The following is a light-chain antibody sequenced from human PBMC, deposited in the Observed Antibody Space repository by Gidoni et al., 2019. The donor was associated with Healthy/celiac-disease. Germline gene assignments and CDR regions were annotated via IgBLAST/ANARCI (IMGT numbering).Light chain of an antibody. Sequence: IHMTQSPSSLSASVGDRVTITCRASQSISSYLNLYQQKPAKAPKLLIYAASSLQSGVPSRFSGSGSGKDFTLTISSLQHEDFATYYWQQSYSTPRTFGQGTKLEIK. J-gene: IGKJ2*02. CDR1: QSISSY. CDR2: AAS. V-gene: IGKV1-39*01. CDR3: QQSYSTPRT.